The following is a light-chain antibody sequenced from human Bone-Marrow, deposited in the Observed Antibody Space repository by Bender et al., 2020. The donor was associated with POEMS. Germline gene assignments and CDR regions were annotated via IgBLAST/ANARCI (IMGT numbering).Light chain of an antibody. J-gene: IGLJ3*02. CDR1: SSDVGTYNL. Sequence: QSALTQPASLSGSPGQSITISCTGTSSDVGTYNLVSWYQQHPGKVPKLIIYEGSKRPSGVSNRFSGSKSDYAASLTISGLQAEDEADYYCCSYGGSSTWVFGGGTKLTVL. CDR2: EGS. CDR3: CSYGGSSTWV. V-gene: IGLV2-23*01.